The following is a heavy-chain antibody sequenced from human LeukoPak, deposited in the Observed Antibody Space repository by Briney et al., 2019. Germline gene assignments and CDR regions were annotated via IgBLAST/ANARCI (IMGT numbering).Heavy chain of an antibody. CDR3: ASRQGIAAAIDY. D-gene: IGHD6-13*01. Sequence: SETLSLTCAVYGGSFSGYYWSWIRQPPGKGLEWIGEINHSGSTNYNPSLKSRVTISVDTSKNQFSLKLSSVTAADTAVYYCASRQGIAAAIDYWGQGTLVTVSS. V-gene: IGHV4-34*01. J-gene: IGHJ4*02. CDR2: INHSGST. CDR1: GGSFSGYY.